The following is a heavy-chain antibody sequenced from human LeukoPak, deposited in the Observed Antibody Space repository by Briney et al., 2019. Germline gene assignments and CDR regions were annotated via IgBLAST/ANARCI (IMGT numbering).Heavy chain of an antibody. CDR3: ARSTGTVD. Sequence: GGSLRLSCAASGFTFSTYSVNWVRQTPGKGLEWVSYISNSGNTIFYSDSVKGRFTISRDNSKNTLYLQMNSLRAEDTAVYYCARSTGTVDWGQGTLVTVSS. J-gene: IGHJ4*02. V-gene: IGHV3-48*01. CDR2: ISNSGNTI. CDR1: GFTFSTYS. D-gene: IGHD1-1*01.